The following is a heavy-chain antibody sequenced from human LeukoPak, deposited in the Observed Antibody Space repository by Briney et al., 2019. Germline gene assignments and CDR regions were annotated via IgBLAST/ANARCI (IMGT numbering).Heavy chain of an antibody. D-gene: IGHD4-17*01. CDR3: ARERPTFTTEVDS. V-gene: IGHV4-4*07. CDR1: GGSISGYY. CDR2: IFTSGST. Sequence: SETLSLTCTGSGGSISGYYWSWIRQPAGEGLEWIGRIFTSGSTNYNPSLKSRLTISLDKSRNQFSLKLSSVTAADTAVYYCARERPTFTTEVDSWGQGILVTVSS. J-gene: IGHJ4*02.